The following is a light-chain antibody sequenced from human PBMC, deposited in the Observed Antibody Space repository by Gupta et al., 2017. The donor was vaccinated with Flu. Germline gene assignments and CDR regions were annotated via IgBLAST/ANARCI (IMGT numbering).Light chain of an antibody. J-gene: IGKJ4*01. V-gene: IGKV1-12*01. Sequence: PSSVSASVGDTVTITCRASQGIGGSLAWFQQKPGKAPNPLIYAAYSLEFGVPSRFSGSGSGTDFTLTISSLQPEDFATYYCQQAASFPLTFGGGTKVEIQ. CDR1: QGIGGS. CDR2: AAY. CDR3: QQAASFPLT.